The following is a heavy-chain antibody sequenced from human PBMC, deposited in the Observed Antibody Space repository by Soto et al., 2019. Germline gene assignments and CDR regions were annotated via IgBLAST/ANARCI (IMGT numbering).Heavy chain of an antibody. Sequence: QVQLVQSGAEVKKPGASVKVSCKASGYTFTSYGISWVRQAPGQGLEWVGWISTYNGNTNYVQKLQGRVTMTTDTSTSTAYMELRSLRSDDTAMYYGARDQEYYKSGSGLWGQGTLVTVSS. CDR3: ARDQEYYKSGSGL. V-gene: IGHV1-18*01. CDR1: GYTFTSYG. CDR2: ISTYNGNT. J-gene: IGHJ4*02. D-gene: IGHD3-10*01.